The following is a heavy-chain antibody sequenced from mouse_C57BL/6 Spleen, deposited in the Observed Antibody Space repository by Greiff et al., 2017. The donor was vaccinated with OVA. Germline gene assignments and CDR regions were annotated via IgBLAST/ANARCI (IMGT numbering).Heavy chain of an antibody. V-gene: IGHV5-17*01. CDR2: ISSGSSTI. CDR3: ARRYYYGSSYYFDY. Sequence: EVKLVESGGGLVKPGGSLKLSCAASGFTFSDSGMHWVRQAPEKGLEWVAYISSGSSTIYYADTVKGRFTISRDNAKNTLFLQMTSLRSEDTAMYYCARRYYYGSSYYFDYWGQGTTLTVSS. D-gene: IGHD1-1*01. CDR1: GFTFSDSG. J-gene: IGHJ2*01.